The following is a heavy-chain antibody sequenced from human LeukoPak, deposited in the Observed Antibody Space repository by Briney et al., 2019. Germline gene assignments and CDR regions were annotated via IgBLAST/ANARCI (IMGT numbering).Heavy chain of an antibody. CDR1: GFTVSNNY. CDR2: IYSGGST. V-gene: IGHV3-53*01. Sequence: GGSLRLSCAASGFTVSNNYISWVRQAPGKGLEWVSVIYSGGSTKYADSVKARFTISRDNSKNTVYLQMNSLRADDTAVYYCARATLDNWGQRTLVTVSS. J-gene: IGHJ4*02. CDR3: ARATLDN.